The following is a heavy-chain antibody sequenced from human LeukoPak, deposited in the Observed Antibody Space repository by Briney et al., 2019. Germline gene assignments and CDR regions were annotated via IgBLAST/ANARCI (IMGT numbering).Heavy chain of an antibody. V-gene: IGHV5-51*01. J-gene: IGHJ5*02. CDR2: IYPGDSDT. D-gene: IGHD6-13*01. Sequence: GESLKISCKGSGYSFTSYWIGWVRQMPGKGLEWMGIIYPGDSDTRYSPSFQGQVTISADKSISTAYPQWSSLKASDTAMYYCARDASSSSWYSEPYNWFDPWGQGTLVTVSS. CDR3: ARDASSSSWYSEPYNWFDP. CDR1: GYSFTSYW.